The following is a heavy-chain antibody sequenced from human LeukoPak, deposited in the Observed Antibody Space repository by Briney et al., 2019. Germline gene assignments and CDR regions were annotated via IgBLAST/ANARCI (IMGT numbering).Heavy chain of an antibody. CDR1: GFTFRSYG. J-gene: IGHJ4*02. V-gene: IGHV3-30*02. CDR3: AKDSLDYYDSSGYCPFDN. Sequence: GGSLRLSCEASGFTFRSYGMHWVRQAPGRGLEWVAFIRYDGSNKYYVDSVKGRFTISRDNSQNTLYLQMNSLRAEDTAVYYCAKDSLDYYDSSGYCPFDNWGQGTLVTVSS. D-gene: IGHD3-22*01. CDR2: IRYDGSNK.